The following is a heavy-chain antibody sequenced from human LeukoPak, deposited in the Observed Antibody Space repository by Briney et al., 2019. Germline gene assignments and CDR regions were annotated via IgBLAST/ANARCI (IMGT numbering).Heavy chain of an antibody. CDR3: ARDLQQLAL. J-gene: IGHJ4*02. D-gene: IGHD6-13*01. CDR2: ISSSSSYI. Sequence: GGSLRLSCAASGFTFSSYTMNWVRQAPGKGLEWVSSISSSSSYIYHADSVKGRFTISRDNAKNSLYLQMHSLRAEDTGVYYCARDLQQLALWGQGTLVTVSS. CDR1: GFTFSSYT. V-gene: IGHV3-21*01.